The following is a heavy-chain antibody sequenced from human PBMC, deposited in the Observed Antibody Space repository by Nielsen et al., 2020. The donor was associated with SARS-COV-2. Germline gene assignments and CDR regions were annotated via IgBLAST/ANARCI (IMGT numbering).Heavy chain of an antibody. V-gene: IGHV1-2*05. J-gene: IGHJ3*02. CDR1: GYTFTGYY. CDR3: ARASGYSYGPGAFDI. Sequence: ASVKVSCKASGYTFTGYYMHWVRQAPGQGLEWMGRINPNSGGTNYAQKFQGRVTMTRDTSISTAYMELSRLRSDDTVVYYCARASGYSYGPGAFDIWGQGTMVTVSS. CDR2: INPNSGGT. D-gene: IGHD5-18*01.